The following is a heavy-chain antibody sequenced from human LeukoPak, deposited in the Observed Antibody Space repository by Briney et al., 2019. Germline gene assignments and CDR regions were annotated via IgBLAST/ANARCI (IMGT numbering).Heavy chain of an antibody. D-gene: IGHD2/OR15-2a*01. CDR2: ISAYNGNT. CDR3: ARVPVPDTLYVGYYYYMDV. Sequence: ASVKVSCKASGYTFTSYGISWVRQAPGQGLEWMGWISAYNGNTNYAQKLQGRVTMTTDTSTSTAYMELRSLRSDDTAVYYCARVPVPDTLYVGYYYYMDVWGKGTTVTVSS. V-gene: IGHV1-18*01. J-gene: IGHJ6*03. CDR1: GYTFTSYG.